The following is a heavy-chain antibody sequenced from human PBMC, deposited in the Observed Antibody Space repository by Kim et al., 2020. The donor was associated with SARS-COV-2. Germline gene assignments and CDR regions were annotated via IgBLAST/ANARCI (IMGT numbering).Heavy chain of an antibody. V-gene: IGHV4-34*01. CDR3: ARGFLLGRPVDP. D-gene: IGHD3-3*01. CDR2: INHNESS. J-gene: IGHJ5*02. CDR1: GGSVSGYY. Sequence: SETLSLTCAVYGGSVSGYYWNWIRQPPGKGQGLVGEINHNESSNYNPSLTIRSSISIDTYKNQNSLTLSSRSAADTAMDYYARGFLLGRPVDPWGQRT.